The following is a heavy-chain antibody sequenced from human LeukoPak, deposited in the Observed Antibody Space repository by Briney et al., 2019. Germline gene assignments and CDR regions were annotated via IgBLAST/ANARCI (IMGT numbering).Heavy chain of an antibody. CDR1: GLTFNIYD. CDR3: AKEQEGYHRPIDY. V-gene: IGHV3-23*01. J-gene: IGHJ4*02. Sequence: GGSLRLSCAASGLTFNIYDMHWVRQAPGKGLEWVSVISAGGGTTDYADSVRGRFTISRDNSKNTLFLQMNSLRAEDTAIYYCAKEQEGYHRPIDYWGQGTLVTVSS. CDR2: ISAGGGTT. D-gene: IGHD5-24*01.